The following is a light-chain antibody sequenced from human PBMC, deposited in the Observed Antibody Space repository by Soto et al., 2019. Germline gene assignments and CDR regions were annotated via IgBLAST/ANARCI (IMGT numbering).Light chain of an antibody. V-gene: IGKV4-1*01. Sequence: EIVLTQSPATLSLSPGERATLSCRASQSVSSYLAWYHQKPGQPPKLLIYWASTRESGVPDRFSGSGSGTDFTLTISSLQAEDVAVYYCQQYDSIPPTFGQGTRVEIK. CDR2: WAS. CDR3: QQYDSIPPT. CDR1: QSVSSY. J-gene: IGKJ1*01.